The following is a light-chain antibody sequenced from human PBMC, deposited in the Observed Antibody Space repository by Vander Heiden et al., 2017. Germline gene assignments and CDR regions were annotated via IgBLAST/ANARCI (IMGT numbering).Light chain of an antibody. Sequence: SYVLTQPPSVSVAPGQTARITCGGNNIGSKSVLFYQLTPGQALVLVVYDDSYRPSGIPARFSGSNSGNTATLTISRGEAGEGADFYCQVGDTSDHVVFGGGTKLTVL. CDR2: DDS. J-gene: IGLJ2*01. V-gene: IGLV3-21*02. CDR1: NIGSKS. CDR3: QVGDTSDHVV.